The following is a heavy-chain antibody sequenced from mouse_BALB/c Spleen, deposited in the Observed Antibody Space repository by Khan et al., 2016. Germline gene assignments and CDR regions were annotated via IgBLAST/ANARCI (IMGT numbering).Heavy chain of an antibody. J-gene: IGHJ3*01. Sequence: VQLQQSGAELVKPGASVKLSCTASGFNIKDTYMHWVKQRPEQGLEWIGRIDPANGNTKYDPKFQGKATITADTSSNTAYLQLSSLTSEDTAVYYCDRSPYDYDVGFAYWGHGTRVTVSA. CDR2: IDPANGNT. D-gene: IGHD2-4*01. CDR1: GFNIKDTY. CDR3: DRSPYDYDVGFAY. V-gene: IGHV14-3*02.